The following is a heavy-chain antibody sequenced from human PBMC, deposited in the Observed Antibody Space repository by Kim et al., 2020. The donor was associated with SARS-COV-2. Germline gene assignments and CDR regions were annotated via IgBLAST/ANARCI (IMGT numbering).Heavy chain of an antibody. D-gene: IGHD6-13*01. CDR2: IYYSGST. CDR3: ARQFSSSWYKSHYYYGMDV. Sequence: SETLSLTCTVSGGSISSYYWSWIRQPPGKGLEWIGYIYYSGSTNYNPSLKSRVTISVDTSKNQFSLKLSSVTAADTAVYYCARQFSSSWYKSHYYYGMDVWGQGTTVTVSS. V-gene: IGHV4-59*08. CDR1: GGSISSYY. J-gene: IGHJ6*02.